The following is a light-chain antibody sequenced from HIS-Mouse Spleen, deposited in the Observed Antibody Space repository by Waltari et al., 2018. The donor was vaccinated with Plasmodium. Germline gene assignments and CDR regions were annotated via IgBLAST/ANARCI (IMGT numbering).Light chain of an antibody. V-gene: IGLV3-10*01. CDR3: YSTDSSGNHRV. CDR1: ALPKKY. CDR2: EDR. J-gene: IGLJ3*02. Sequence: SYELTQPPSVSVSPGQTARITCSGDALPKKYAYWYQQKSGQAPVLGSYEDRKRPSGIPERFSGSSSGTMATLTISGAQVEDEADYYCYSTDSSGNHRVFGGGTKLTVL.